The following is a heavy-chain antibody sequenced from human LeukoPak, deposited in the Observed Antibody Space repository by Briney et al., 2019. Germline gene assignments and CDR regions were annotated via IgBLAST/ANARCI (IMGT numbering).Heavy chain of an antibody. CDR3: ARLPYYYDSSGYYYHHAFDI. D-gene: IGHD3-22*01. V-gene: IGHV3-66*01. J-gene: IGHJ3*02. CDR2: IYSGGDT. Sequence: GGSLRLSCAASGFTVSSNYMGWVRQAPGKGLEWVSVIYSGGDTYYADSVKGRFTISRDNSKNMINLEMSSLKAEDTAVYYCARLPYYYDSSGYYYHHAFDIWGQGTMVTVSS. CDR1: GFTVSSNY.